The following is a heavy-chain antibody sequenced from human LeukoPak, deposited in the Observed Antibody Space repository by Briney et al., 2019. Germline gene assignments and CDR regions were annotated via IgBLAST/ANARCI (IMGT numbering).Heavy chain of an antibody. J-gene: IGHJ4*02. CDR2: INPNSGGT. CDR3: ARGGTYSRGLLVY. V-gene: IGHV1-2*02. D-gene: IGHD1-26*01. Sequence: ASVKVSCKASGYTFTGYYMHWVRQAPGQGLEWMGWINPNSGGTNYAQKFQGRVTMTRDTSISTAYMELRSLRSDDTAVYYCARGGTYSRGLLVYWGQGTLVTVSS. CDR1: GYTFTGYY.